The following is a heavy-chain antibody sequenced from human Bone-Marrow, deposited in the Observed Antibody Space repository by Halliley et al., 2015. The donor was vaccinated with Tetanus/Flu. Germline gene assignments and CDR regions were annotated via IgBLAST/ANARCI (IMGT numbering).Heavy chain of an antibody. CDR2: IDSSGANI. CDR3: AREYTSGYHYFDS. Sequence: WVSYIDSSGANIHYADSVKGRFTISRDNAKNSLYLIMNSLRDGDTAVYYCAREYTSGYHYFDSWGQGTLVTVSS. J-gene: IGHJ4*02. V-gene: IGHV3-48*02. D-gene: IGHD6-19*01.